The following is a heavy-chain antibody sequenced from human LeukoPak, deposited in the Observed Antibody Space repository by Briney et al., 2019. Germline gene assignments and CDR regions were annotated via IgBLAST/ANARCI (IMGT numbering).Heavy chain of an antibody. CDR2: IYHSGST. V-gene: IGHV4-38-2*02. J-gene: IGHJ5*02. CDR1: GGSISSYY. Sequence: SETLSLTCTVSGGSISSYYWGWVRQPPGKGLEWIGSIYHSGSTYYNPSLKSRVTISVDTSKNQFSLKLSSVTAADTAVYYCARDSLTYYDILTGYYKVWFDPWGQGTLVTVSS. CDR3: ARDSLTYYDILTGYYKVWFDP. D-gene: IGHD3-9*01.